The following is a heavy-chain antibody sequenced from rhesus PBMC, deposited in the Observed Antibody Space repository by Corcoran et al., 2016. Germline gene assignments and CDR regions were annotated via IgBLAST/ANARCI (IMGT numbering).Heavy chain of an antibody. V-gene: IGHV4-165*02. CDR3: ARNPSGAYDYFDY. J-gene: IGHJ4*01. D-gene: IGHD2-39*02. CDR2: IGGSTGNH. Sequence: QVQLQESGPGLLKPSETLSLTCGVSGGSISGFNWNWIRQSPGKGLDGFVYIGGSTGNHQYNPSLKSRVTSSADTSNNQFSLKLNSVTAADTAVYYCARNPSGAYDYFDYWGQGVLVTVSS. CDR1: GGSISGFN.